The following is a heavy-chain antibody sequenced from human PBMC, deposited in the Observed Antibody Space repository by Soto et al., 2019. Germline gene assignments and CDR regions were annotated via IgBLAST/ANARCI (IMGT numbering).Heavy chain of an antibody. Sequence: GASVKVSCKVSGYTLTELSMHWVRQAPGKGLEWMGGFDPEDGETICAQKFQGRVTMTEDTSTDTAYMELSSLRSEDTAVYYCATSVIHGTGNIVVVPAATYQALNGMDVWGQGTTVTVSS. CDR1: GYTLTELS. J-gene: IGHJ6*02. D-gene: IGHD2-2*01. CDR2: FDPEDGET. V-gene: IGHV1-24*01. CDR3: ATSVIHGTGNIVVVPAATYQALNGMDV.